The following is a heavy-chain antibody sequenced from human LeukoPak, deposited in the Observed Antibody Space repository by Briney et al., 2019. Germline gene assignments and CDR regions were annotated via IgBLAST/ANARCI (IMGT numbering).Heavy chain of an antibody. J-gene: IGHJ1*01. D-gene: IGHD3-22*01. CDR3: AKDPNDSSGYYRRGYFQH. CDR1: GFTFSNYA. Sequence: PGGSLRLSCAASGFTFSNYAMSWVRQAPGKGLKWVSAISGSGGSTFSADSVKGRFTTSRDNSKNALFLQMNSLRVEDTGVYYCAKDPNDSSGYYRRGYFQHWGQGTLVTVSS. V-gene: IGHV3-23*01. CDR2: ISGSGGST.